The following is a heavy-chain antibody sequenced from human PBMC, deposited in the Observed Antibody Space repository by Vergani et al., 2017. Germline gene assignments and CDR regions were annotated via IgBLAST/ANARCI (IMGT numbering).Heavy chain of an antibody. CDR1: GGTFSSYT. CDR2: IIPILGIA. D-gene: IGHD2-15*01. CDR3: ARGYCSGGSCSYYFYY. J-gene: IGHJ4*02. V-gene: IGHV1-69*02. Sequence: QVQLVQSGAEVKKPGSSVKVSCKASGGTFSSYTISWVRQAPGQGLEWMGRIIPILGIANYAQKFQGRVTITADKSTSTAYMELSSLRSEDTAVYYCARGYCSGGSCSYYFYYWGQGTLVTVSS.